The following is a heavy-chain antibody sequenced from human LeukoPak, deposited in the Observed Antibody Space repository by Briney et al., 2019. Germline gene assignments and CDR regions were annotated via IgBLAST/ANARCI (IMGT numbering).Heavy chain of an antibody. J-gene: IGHJ6*03. Sequence: GGSLRLSCAASGFTLSSYSMNWVRQAPGKGLEWVSSIISSSSYIYDADSVKGRFTISRDNATNSLYLQMNSLRAEDTAVYYCARANDNYYYYYMDVWGKGTTVTIS. CDR3: ARANDNYYYYYMDV. V-gene: IGHV3-21*01. CDR1: GFTLSSYS. D-gene: IGHD3-9*01. CDR2: IISSSSYI.